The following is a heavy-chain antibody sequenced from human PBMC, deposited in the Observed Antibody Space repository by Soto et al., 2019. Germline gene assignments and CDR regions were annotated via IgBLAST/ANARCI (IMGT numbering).Heavy chain of an antibody. CDR2: ISDPGTST. V-gene: IGHV3-23*01. D-gene: IGHD2-21*02. CDR1: GFTFGNYA. CDR3: AKSMVTPSDAFDI. J-gene: IGHJ3*02. Sequence: GGSLRLSCAASGFTFGNYAMNWVRQAPGKGLEWISSISDPGTSTYYANSVKGRFSMSRDNSKNTLFLQMNRLRADDTAVYFCAKSMVTPSDAFDIWGRGTLVTVSS.